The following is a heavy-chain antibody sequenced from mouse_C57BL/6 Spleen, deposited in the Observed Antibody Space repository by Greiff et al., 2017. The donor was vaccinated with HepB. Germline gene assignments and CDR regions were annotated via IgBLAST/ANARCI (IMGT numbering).Heavy chain of an antibody. V-gene: IGHV1-82*01. Sequence: VQLQQSGPELVKPGASVKISCKASGYAFSSSWMNWVKQRPGKGLEWIGRIYPGDGDTNYNGKFKGKATLTADKSSSTAYMQLSSLTSEDSAVYFCATSSGSPFAYWGQGTLVTVSA. D-gene: IGHD1-3*01. CDR1: GYAFSSSW. J-gene: IGHJ3*01. CDR2: IYPGDGDT. CDR3: ATSSGSPFAY.